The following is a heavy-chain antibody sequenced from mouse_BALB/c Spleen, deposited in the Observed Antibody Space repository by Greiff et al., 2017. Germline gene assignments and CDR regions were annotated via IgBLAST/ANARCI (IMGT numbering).Heavy chain of an antibody. Sequence: SGAELARPGASVKLSCKASGYTFTSYWMQWVKQRPGQGLEWIGAIYLGDGDTRYTQKFKGKATLTADKSSSTAYMQLSSLASEDSAVYYCARYGSNQCMDYWGQGTSVTVSS. CDR3: ARYGSNQCMDY. CDR1: GYTFTSYW. V-gene: IGHV1-87*01. D-gene: IGHD1-1*01. J-gene: IGHJ4*01. CDR2: IYLGDGDT.